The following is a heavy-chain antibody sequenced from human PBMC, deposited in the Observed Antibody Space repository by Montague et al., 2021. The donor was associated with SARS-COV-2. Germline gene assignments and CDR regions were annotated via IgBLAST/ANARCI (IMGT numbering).Heavy chain of an antibody. D-gene: IGHD2-8*01. CDR2: VYHSGST. CDR1: GGSISSSNW. V-gene: IGHV4-4*02. Sequence: SETLSLTCAVSGGSISSSNWWSWVRQPPGKGLEWIGEVYHSGSTNYNPSFKSRVTISADKSTNQFSLRLTSVTAAGTAVFYCATRYYSDTRAPNGVYWGQGALVTVSS. J-gene: IGHJ4*02. CDR3: ATRYYSDTRAPNGVY.